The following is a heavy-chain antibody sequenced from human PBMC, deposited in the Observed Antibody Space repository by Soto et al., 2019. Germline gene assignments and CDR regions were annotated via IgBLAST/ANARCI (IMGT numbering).Heavy chain of an antibody. D-gene: IGHD5-12*01. CDR3: ARSYEHSGYDSHFDY. CDR1: GYSFTSYW. J-gene: IGHJ5*01. CDR2: MYPANSDT. V-gene: IGHV5-51*01. Sequence: PGESLKISCKGSGYSFTSYWIGWVRQMPWKGLEWMGSMYPANSDTRYSPSLQGQVTISADKSINTAYLQWGSLKASDTAMYYCARSYEHSGYDSHFDYWGQGTLVTVSS.